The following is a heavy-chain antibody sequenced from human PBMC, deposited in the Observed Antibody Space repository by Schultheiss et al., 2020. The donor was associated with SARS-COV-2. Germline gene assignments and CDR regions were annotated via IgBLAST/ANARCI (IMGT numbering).Heavy chain of an antibody. D-gene: IGHD6-13*01. J-gene: IGHJ4*02. CDR2: ISGSGGST. V-gene: IGHV3-23*01. CDR3: AKGLQLVQD. CDR1: GFTFSSYG. Sequence: GGSLRLSCVGSGFTFSSYGMHWVRQAPGKGLEWVSAISGSGGSTYYADSVKGRFTISRDNSKNTLYLQMNSLRAEDTAVYYCAKGLQLVQDWGQGTLVTVSS.